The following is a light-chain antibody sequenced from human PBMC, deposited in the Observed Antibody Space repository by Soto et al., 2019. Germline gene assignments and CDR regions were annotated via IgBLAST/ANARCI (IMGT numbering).Light chain of an antibody. CDR1: QSVSTY. V-gene: IGKV3-15*01. CDR2: GAS. CDR3: QQYNNWPSWT. J-gene: IGKJ1*01. Sequence: EKVLTQSPATLSMSPGDRVTLSCRASQSVSTYLAWYQQKPGQGPRLLIYGASTRATGIPARFSGSGSGTEFTLTISSLQSEDFAVYYCQQYNNWPSWTFGQGTKVEIK.